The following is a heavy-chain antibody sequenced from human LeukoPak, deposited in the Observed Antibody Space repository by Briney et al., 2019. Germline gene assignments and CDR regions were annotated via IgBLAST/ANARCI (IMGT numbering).Heavy chain of an antibody. Sequence: SVKVSCKASGGTFSSYAISWVRQAPGQGLEWMGRIIPIFGIANYAQKFQGRVTITADKSTSTAYMELSSLRSEDTAVYYCASLLVDTANKFAEHYFDYWGQGTLVTVSS. CDR1: GGTFSSYA. CDR2: IIPIFGIA. J-gene: IGHJ4*02. D-gene: IGHD5-18*01. CDR3: ASLLVDTANKFAEHYFDY. V-gene: IGHV1-69*04.